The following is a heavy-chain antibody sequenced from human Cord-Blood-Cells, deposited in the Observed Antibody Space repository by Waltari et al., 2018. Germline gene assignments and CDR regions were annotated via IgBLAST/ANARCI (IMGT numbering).Heavy chain of an antibody. CDR3: AKGASREQQLVSYEL. J-gene: IGHJ2*01. D-gene: IGHD6-13*01. Sequence: QVQLVESGGGVVQPGGSLRLSCAASGCTFSSDGMHRVGQAPGKGLEWGAFIRYGGSNKYYAGSVKGRFTISRDNSKNTLYLQMNSLRAEDTAVYYCAKGASREQQLVSYELWGRGTLVTVSS. V-gene: IGHV3-30*02. CDR1: GCTFSSDG. CDR2: IRYGGSNK.